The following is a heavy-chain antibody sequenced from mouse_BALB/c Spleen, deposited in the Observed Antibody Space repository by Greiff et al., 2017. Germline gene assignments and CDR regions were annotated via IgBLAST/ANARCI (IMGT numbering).Heavy chain of an antibody. CDR2: IRNKANGYTT. CDR1: GFTFTDYY. Sequence: EVQLVESGGGLVQPGGSLRLSCATSGFTFTDYYMSWVRQPPGKALEWLGFIRNKANGYTTEYSASVKGRFTISRDNSQSILYLQMNTLRAEDSATYYCARDGDPYWGQGTSVTVSS. V-gene: IGHV7-3*02. J-gene: IGHJ4*01. CDR3: ARDGDPY.